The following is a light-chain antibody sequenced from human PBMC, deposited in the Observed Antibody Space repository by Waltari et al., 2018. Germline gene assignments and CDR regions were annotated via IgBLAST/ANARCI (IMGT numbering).Light chain of an antibody. J-gene: IGKJ1*01. CDR1: QRIKNN. CDR2: DAS. Sequence: ETVMTQSPATLSVYPGERATLSCRASQRIKNNLAWYQQKGGQAPRLLLFDASTRATGISARFSGSGSGTDFTLTISSLEPEDSAVYYCQQRSHWRTFGQGTKVEIK. CDR3: QQRSHWRT. V-gene: IGKV3-11*01.